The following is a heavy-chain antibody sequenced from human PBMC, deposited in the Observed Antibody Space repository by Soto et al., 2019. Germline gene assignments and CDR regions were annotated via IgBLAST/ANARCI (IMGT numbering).Heavy chain of an antibody. CDR2: INHSGST. CDR1: GGFLSGCY. CDR3: ARHRAPAQFRGLLLFREPPAGWLDP. Sequence: SETVCHTCAVYGGFLSGCYWSGIRQPPGKGLEWIGEINHSGSTNYNPSLKSRVTISVDTSKNQFSLKLSAVTAADTAVYSCARHRAPAQFRGLLLFREPPAGWLDPWSQCIRVPVCS. V-gene: IGHV4-34*01. D-gene: IGHD3-10*01. J-gene: IGHJ5*02.